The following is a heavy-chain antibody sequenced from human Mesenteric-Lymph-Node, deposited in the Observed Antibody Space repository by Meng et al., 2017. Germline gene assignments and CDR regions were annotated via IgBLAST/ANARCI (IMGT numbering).Heavy chain of an antibody. Sequence: QVPLLQSGAEVKKPGASVKVSCKASGYTFTAYSIHWVRQAPGQRLEWMGWINAGTGNTKYSQTFQGRVTLTRDTSASTAYMELSSLTSEDTAVFYCARSPPYPSGTYAGDSWGQGTLVTVSS. V-gene: IGHV1-3*01. D-gene: IGHD3-10*01. CDR1: GYTFTAYS. CDR2: INAGTGNT. J-gene: IGHJ5*01. CDR3: ARSPPYPSGTYAGDS.